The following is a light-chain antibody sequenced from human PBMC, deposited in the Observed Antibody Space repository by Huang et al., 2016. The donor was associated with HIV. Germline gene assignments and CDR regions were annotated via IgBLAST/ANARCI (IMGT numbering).Light chain of an antibody. CDR3: QQYNNWPIT. Sequence: EIVMTQSPATLSVSPGERATLACRASQSVSTNFAWFQREPGQAPRLLIFGASTSATGTPARFSGSGSGTEFALTISSLQSEDFAVYYCQQYNNWPITFGPGTKVDVK. V-gene: IGKV3-15*01. J-gene: IGKJ3*01. CDR1: QSVSTN. CDR2: GAS.